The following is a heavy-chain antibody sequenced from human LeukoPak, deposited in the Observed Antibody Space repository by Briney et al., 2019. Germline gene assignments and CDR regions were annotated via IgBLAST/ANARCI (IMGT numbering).Heavy chain of an antibody. CDR3: ARVLLWFGELFYYYYMDV. CDR1: GYTFTSYY. V-gene: IGHV1-46*01. J-gene: IGHJ6*03. CDR2: INPTGGST. D-gene: IGHD3-10*01. Sequence: GASVKVSCKASGYTFTSYYVHWVRQAPGQGLEWMGIINPTGGSTSYAQKLQGRVTMTTDTSTSTAYMELRSLRSDDTAVYYCARVLLWFGELFYYYYMDVWGKGTTVTISS.